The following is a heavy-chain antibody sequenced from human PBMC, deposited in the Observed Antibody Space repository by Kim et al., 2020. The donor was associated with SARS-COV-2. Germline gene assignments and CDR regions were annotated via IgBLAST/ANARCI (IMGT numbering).Heavy chain of an antibody. CDR1: GGSISSYY. Sequence: SETLSLTCTVSGGSISSYYWSWIRQPPGKGLEWIGYIYYSGSTNYNPSLKSRVTISVDTSKNQFSLKLSSVTAADTAVYYCARKGRTIRSSIDYWGQGTLVTVSS. J-gene: IGHJ4*02. D-gene: IGHD2-2*02. V-gene: IGHV4-59*01. CDR2: IYYSGST. CDR3: ARKGRTIRSSIDY.